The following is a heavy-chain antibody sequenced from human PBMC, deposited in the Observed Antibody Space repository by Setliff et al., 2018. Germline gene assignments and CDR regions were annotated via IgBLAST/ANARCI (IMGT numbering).Heavy chain of an antibody. Sequence: KPSETLSLTCTVSGGSLSGASIVTWIRQPPGKGLEFIGYVFYSGATKYDPSLKSRVTMSVDTSKNQFSLKLRPVTAADTAMYYCAKGGTYRYFDYWGQGTLVTVSS. J-gene: IGHJ4*02. CDR2: VFYSGAT. V-gene: IGHV4-61*08. CDR3: AKGGTYRYFDY. CDR1: GGSLSGAS.